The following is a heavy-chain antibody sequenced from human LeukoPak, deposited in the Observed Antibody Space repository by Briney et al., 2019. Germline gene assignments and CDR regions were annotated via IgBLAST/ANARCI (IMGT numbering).Heavy chain of an antibody. D-gene: IGHD6-13*01. CDR2: ISYDGSNK. CDR1: GFTFSSYA. J-gene: IGHJ5*02. Sequence: GGSLRLSCAASGFTFSSYAMHWVRQAPGKGLEWVAVISYDGSNKYYADSVKGRFTISRDNSKNTLYLQMNSLRAEDTAVYYCAKDPEQQLVSWFDPWGQGTLVTVSS. CDR3: AKDPEQQLVSWFDP. V-gene: IGHV3-30-3*01.